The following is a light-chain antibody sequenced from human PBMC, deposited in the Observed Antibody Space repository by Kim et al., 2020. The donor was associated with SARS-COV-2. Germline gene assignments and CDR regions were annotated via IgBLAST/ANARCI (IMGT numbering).Light chain of an antibody. CDR1: HDNGTS. CDR3: QQYDSFALT. CDR2: AAS. V-gene: IGKV1-16*02. Sequence: ATVGDSVTITWRASHDNGTSLAWFQQRPGKAPNSLIHAASTLQSGVPSKVSGSGSGTDFTISIGGLQPEDSATYYCQQYDSFALTFAGGTKVDIK. J-gene: IGKJ4*01.